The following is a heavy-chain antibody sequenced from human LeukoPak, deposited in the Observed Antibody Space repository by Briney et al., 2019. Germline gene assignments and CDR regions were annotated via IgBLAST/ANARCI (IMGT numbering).Heavy chain of an antibody. CDR2: MNPNSGNT. J-gene: IGHJ6*03. CDR1: GYTFTSYD. Sequence: ASVKVSCKASGYTFTSYDINWVRQATGQGLEWMGWMNPNSGNTGYAQKFQGRVTMTRNTSISTAYMELSSLRSEDTAVYYCATDPFLARPEEDLNYYYVDVWGKGTTVTVSS. CDR3: ATDPFLARPEEDLNYYYVDV. V-gene: IGHV1-8*01. D-gene: IGHD2/OR15-2a*01.